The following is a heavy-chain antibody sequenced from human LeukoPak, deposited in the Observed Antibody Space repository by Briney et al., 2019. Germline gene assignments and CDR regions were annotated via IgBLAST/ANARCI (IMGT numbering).Heavy chain of an antibody. Sequence: GASVKVSCRASGRTFTGHYIHWVRQAPGQGLEWMGRIDPNSGGTNYAQKLQGRVTMTTDTSTSTAYMELRSLRSDDTAVYYCARPSYCSSTSCYDYFDYWGQGTLVTVSS. CDR2: IDPNSGGT. V-gene: IGHV1-2*06. CDR1: GRTFTGHY. D-gene: IGHD2-2*01. J-gene: IGHJ4*02. CDR3: ARPSYCSSTSCYDYFDY.